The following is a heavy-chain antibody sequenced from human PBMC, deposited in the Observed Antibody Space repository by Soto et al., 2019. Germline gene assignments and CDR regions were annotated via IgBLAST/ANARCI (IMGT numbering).Heavy chain of an antibody. CDR1: GFIFKMYW. D-gene: IGHD3-10*01. J-gene: IGHJ4*02. CDR2: IYNDGSYT. V-gene: IGHV3-74*01. CDR3: TRGPRPISTGTGAY. Sequence: GGSLRRSCAASGFIFKMYWMHWVRQTPGKGLVWISRIYNDGSYTDYADSVKGRFTISRDNVNDTLYLQMNNLRAEDSGLYYCTRGPRPISTGTGAYWGQGTQVTVSS.